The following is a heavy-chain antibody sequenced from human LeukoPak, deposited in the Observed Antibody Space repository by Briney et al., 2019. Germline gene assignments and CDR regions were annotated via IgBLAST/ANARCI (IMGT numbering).Heavy chain of an antibody. CDR2: IGDSGGST. CDR1: GITFSSYA. D-gene: IGHD1-26*01. CDR3: ANSGLGY. Sequence: GGSLRLSCAASGITFSSYAMSWVRQARGKGLEWVSSIGDSGGSTSYADSVKGRFTISRDNSKNTLYLQMNSLRAEDTAVYYCANSGLGYWGQGTLVTVSS. V-gene: IGHV3-23*01. J-gene: IGHJ4*02.